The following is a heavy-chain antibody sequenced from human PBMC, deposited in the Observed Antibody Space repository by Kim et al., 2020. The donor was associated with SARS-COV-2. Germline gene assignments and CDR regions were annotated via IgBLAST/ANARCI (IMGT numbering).Heavy chain of an antibody. CDR1: GFTFSSYW. V-gene: IGHV3-7*01. CDR3: ARDGDLYSSGKDAFDI. J-gene: IGHJ3*02. Sequence: LSLTCAASGFTFSSYWMTWVRQAPGKGLEWVANIKQDGNQKYYVDSVKGRFTISRDNAKNSLYLQMNSLRAEDTAVYYWARDGDLYSSGKDAFDIWG. D-gene: IGHD6-19*01. CDR2: IKQDGNQK.